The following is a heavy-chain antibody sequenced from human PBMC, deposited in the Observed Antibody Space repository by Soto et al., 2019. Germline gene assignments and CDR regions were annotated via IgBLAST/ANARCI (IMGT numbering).Heavy chain of an antibody. CDR2: MNPNSGNT. CDR1: GYTFTSYD. V-gene: IGHV1-8*01. D-gene: IGHD2-15*01. Sequence: GASVKVSCKASGYTFTSYDINWVRQATGQGLEWMGWMNPNSGNTGYAQKFQGRVTMTRDTSISTAYMELSGLRSDDTAVSYCARDYGGGSSFDPWGQGTLVTVSS. J-gene: IGHJ5*02. CDR3: ARDYGGGSSFDP.